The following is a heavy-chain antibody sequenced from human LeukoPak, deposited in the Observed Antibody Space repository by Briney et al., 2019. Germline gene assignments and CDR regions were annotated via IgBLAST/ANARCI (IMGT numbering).Heavy chain of an antibody. CDR2: MYCSGST. Sequence: SSETLSLTCTVSGGSITSYYWSWIRQPPGKGLEWIGYMYCSGSTNYNPSLKSRVTISVDTSKNQFSLKLSSVTAADTAVYYCARYMTYDYGSGSYYDYWGQGTLVTVSS. J-gene: IGHJ4*02. D-gene: IGHD3-10*01. CDR1: GGSITSYY. V-gene: IGHV4-59*01. CDR3: ARYMTYDYGSGSYYDY.